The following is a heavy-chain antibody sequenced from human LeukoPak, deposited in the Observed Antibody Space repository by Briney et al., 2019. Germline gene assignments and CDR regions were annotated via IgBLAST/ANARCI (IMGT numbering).Heavy chain of an antibody. Sequence: PSETLSLTCTVSGASISSYYWSWVRQPPGKGLEWIGFISYSGSTNYNPSLRSRVTISVDTSKNQFSLKLSSVTAADTAIYYCARVHGSGSYLSSWGQGTLVTVSS. CDR1: GASISSYY. J-gene: IGHJ5*02. CDR3: ARVHGSGSYLSS. D-gene: IGHD3-10*01. V-gene: IGHV4-59*01. CDR2: ISYSGST.